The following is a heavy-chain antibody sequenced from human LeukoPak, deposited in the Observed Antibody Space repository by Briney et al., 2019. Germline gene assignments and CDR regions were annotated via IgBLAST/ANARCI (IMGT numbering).Heavy chain of an antibody. Sequence: SETLSLTCTVSGDSFSSNNYWTGGRPPPGKGLEWIGDIYRSGATNYSPSFRGRVTVSLDKSKNQFSLRLNSLTATDTAIYYCARNAGYSDLKYGGQGVRVTVHS. CDR3: ARNAGYSDLKY. D-gene: IGHD3-22*01. J-gene: IGHJ4*02. CDR2: IYRSGAT. V-gene: IGHV4-4*02. CDR1: GDSFSSNNY.